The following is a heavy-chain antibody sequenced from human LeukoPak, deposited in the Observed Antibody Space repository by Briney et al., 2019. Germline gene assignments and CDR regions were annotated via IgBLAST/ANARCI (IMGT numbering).Heavy chain of an antibody. J-gene: IGHJ4*02. Sequence: SETLSLTCTVSGGSISSYYWSWIRQHPGKGLEWIGYIYYSGSTYYNPSLKSRVTISVDTSKNQFSLKLSSVTAADTAVYYCARIGRYYGSGSYRPTRSYYFDYWGQGTLVTVSS. CDR1: GGSISSYY. D-gene: IGHD3-10*01. CDR3: ARIGRYYGSGSYRPTRSYYFDY. V-gene: IGHV4-59*06. CDR2: IYYSGST.